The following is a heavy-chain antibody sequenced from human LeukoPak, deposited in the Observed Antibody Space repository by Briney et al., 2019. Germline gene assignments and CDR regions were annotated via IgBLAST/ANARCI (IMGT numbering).Heavy chain of an antibody. V-gene: IGHV3-21*01. D-gene: IGHD2-15*01. Sequence: GGSLRLSCVASGLTFNNYNMNWVRQAPGKGLEWVSLISSDGSYIYYADSVRGRFTISRDNAKNSLYLQMNSLRAADTAVYICASSHYCSGSSCCFGYWGQGTLVTVSS. J-gene: IGHJ4*03. CDR2: ISSDGSYI. CDR3: ASSHYCSGSSCCFGY. CDR1: GLTFNNYN.